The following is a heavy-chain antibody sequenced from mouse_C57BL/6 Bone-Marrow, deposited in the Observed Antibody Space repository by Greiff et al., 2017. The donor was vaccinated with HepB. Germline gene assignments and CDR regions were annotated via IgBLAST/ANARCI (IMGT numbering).Heavy chain of an antibody. CDR2: IYPGSGST. J-gene: IGHJ2*01. D-gene: IGHD2-12*01. V-gene: IGHV1-55*01. Sequence: QVQLQQSGAELVKPGASVKMSCKASGYTFTSYWITWVKQRPGQGLEWIGDIYPGSGSTNYNEKFKSKATLTVDTSSSTAYMQLSSLTSEDSAVYYCARDELPYFSFDYWGQGTTLTVSS. CDR3: ARDELPYFSFDY. CDR1: GYTFTSYW.